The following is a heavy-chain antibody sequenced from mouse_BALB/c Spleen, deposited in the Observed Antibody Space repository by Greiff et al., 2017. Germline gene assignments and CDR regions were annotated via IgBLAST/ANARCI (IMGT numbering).Heavy chain of an antibody. D-gene: IGHD1-1*01. V-gene: IGHV1S81*02. CDR2: INPSNGGT. J-gene: IGHJ1*01. Sequence: QVQLQQPGAELVKPGASVKLSCKASGYTFTSYYMYWVKQRPGQGLEWIGGINPSNGGTNFNEKFKSKATLTVDKSSSTAYMQLSSLTSEDSAVYYGTLYYGSSLHGYFDVWGAGTTVTVSS. CDR3: TLYYGSSLHGYFDV. CDR1: GYTFTSYY.